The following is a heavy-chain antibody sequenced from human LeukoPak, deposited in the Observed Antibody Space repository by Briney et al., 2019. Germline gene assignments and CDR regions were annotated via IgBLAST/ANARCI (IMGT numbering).Heavy chain of an antibody. CDR2: ISYDGSNK. Sequence: GGSLRLSCAASGFTFSSYAMHWVRQAPGKGLEWVAVISYDGSNKYYADSVKGRFTISRDNAKNSLYLQMNSLRAEDTAVYYCARVIPEGMDVWGQGTTVTVSS. J-gene: IGHJ6*02. V-gene: IGHV3-30-3*01. CDR1: GFTFSSYA. CDR3: ARVIPEGMDV.